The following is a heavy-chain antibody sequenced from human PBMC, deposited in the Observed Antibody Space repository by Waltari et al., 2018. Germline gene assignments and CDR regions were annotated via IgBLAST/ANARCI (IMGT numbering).Heavy chain of an antibody. J-gene: IGHJ3*02. CDR1: GGSISSYY. CDR3: ARAPWSGWQIDAFDI. V-gene: IGHV4-59*01. Sequence: QVQLQESGPGLVKPSETLSLTCTVPGGSISSYYWCWIRQPPGKGLEWSGYIYYSGSTNYNPSLKSRVTISVDTSKNQFSLKLSSVTAADTAVYYCARAPWSGWQIDAFDIWGQGTMVTVSS. CDR2: IYYSGST. D-gene: IGHD6-19*01.